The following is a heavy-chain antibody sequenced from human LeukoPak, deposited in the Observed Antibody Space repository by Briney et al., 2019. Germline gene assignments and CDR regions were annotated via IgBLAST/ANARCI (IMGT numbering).Heavy chain of an antibody. CDR2: ISGSGGST. J-gene: IGHJ4*02. CDR3: ARTPYSSGWYGPGGY. CDR1: GFTFSSYA. D-gene: IGHD6-19*01. V-gene: IGHV3-23*01. Sequence: QPGGSLRLSCAASGFTFSSYAMSWVRQAPGKGLEWVSAISGSGGSTYYADSVKGRFTISRDNSKNTLYLQMNSLRAEDTAVYYCARTPYSSGWYGPGGYWGQGTLVTVSS.